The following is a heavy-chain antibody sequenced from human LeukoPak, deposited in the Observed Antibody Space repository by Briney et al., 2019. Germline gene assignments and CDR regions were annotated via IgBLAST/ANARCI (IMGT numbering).Heavy chain of an antibody. CDR2: IKHDGSKK. CDR1: GFTSSIYW. CDR3: ARDRGRRGLSDY. V-gene: IGHV3-7*05. D-gene: IGHD2/OR15-2a*01. Sequence: PGGSLRLSCAASGFTSSIYWMSWVRQAPGKGLEWVATIKHDGSKKYYAASVKGRFTISRDNAKNSLYLQMNSLRAEDTAVYYCARDRGRRGLSDYWGQGTLVTVSS. J-gene: IGHJ4*02.